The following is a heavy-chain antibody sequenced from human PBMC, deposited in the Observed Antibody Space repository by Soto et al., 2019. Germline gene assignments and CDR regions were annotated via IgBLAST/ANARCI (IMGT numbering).Heavy chain of an antibody. CDR3: ASAAALWQPQTHETPNWFAP. D-gene: IGHD6-25*01. CDR2: IIPIFGTA. V-gene: IGHV1-69*12. CDR1: GGTFSSYA. Sequence: QVQLVQSGAEVKKPGSSVKVSCKASGGTFSSYAISWVRQAPGQGLEWMGGIIPIFGTANYAQKFQGRVTITADESTSTAYMELSSRSSEDSAVYYCASAAALWQPQTHETPNWFAPWGQGTLVTVSS. J-gene: IGHJ5*02.